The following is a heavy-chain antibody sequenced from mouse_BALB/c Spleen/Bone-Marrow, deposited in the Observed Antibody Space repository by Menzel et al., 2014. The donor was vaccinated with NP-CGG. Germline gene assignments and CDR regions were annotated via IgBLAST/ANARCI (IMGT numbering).Heavy chain of an antibody. Sequence: EVHLVESGGGSVKPGGSLKLSCAASGFTFSSYAMSWVRQTPEKRLEWVATISSGGSYTYYPDSVKGRFTISRDNAKNTLYLQMSSLRSEDTAMYYCARHYYGSSYYFDYWGQGTTLTVSS. V-gene: IGHV5-9-3*01. CDR3: ARHYYGSSYYFDY. CDR1: GFTFSSYA. D-gene: IGHD1-1*01. J-gene: IGHJ2*01. CDR2: ISSGGSYT.